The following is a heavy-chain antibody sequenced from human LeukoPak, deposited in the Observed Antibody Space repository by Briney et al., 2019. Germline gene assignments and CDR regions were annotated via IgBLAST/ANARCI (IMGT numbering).Heavy chain of an antibody. CDR1: GYTFTSYG. CDR3: ARSNVLLWFGDKGDQGRVDY. Sequence: GASVKVSCKASGYTFTSYGISRVRQAPGQGLEWMGWISAYNGNTNYAQKLQGRVTMTTDTSTSTAYMELRSLRSDDTAVYYCARSNVLLWFGDKGDQGRVDYWGQGTLVTVSS. CDR2: ISAYNGNT. D-gene: IGHD3-10*01. V-gene: IGHV1-18*01. J-gene: IGHJ4*02.